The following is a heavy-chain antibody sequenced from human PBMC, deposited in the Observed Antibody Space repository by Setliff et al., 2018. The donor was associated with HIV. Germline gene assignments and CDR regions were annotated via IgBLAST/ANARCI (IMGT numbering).Heavy chain of an antibody. J-gene: IGHJ4*02. CDR1: GGSISSHY. Sequence: PSETLSLTCTVSGGSISSHYWSWIRQPPGKGLEWIGSIYHSGSTYYNPSLKSRVTISVDTSKNQFSLKLSSVTAADTAVYYCARRRSSGWYHYFDYWGQGTLVTVSS. V-gene: IGHV4-59*08. D-gene: IGHD6-19*01. CDR3: ARRRSSGWYHYFDY. CDR2: IYHSGST.